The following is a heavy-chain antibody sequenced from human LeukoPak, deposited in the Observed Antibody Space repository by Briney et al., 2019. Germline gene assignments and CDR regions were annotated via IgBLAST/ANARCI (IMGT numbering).Heavy chain of an antibody. V-gene: IGHV3-30-3*01. Sequence: GGSLRLSCAASGFTFSSYAMHWVRQAPGKGLEWVAVISYDGSNKYYADSAKGRFTISRDNAKNSLYLQMNSLRAEDTAVYYCARSIVGAPFDYWGQGTLVTVSS. CDR2: ISYDGSNK. CDR3: ARSIVGAPFDY. J-gene: IGHJ4*02. CDR1: GFTFSSYA. D-gene: IGHD1-26*01.